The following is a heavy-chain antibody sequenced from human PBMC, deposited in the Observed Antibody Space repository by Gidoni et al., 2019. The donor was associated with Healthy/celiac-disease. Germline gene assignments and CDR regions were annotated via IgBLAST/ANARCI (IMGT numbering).Heavy chain of an antibody. CDR1: GFTFSSYS. V-gene: IGHV3-21*01. CDR2: ISSSSSYI. J-gene: IGHJ4*02. Sequence: EVQLVESGGGLVKPGGSLRLSCAASGFTFSSYSMNWVRQAPGKGLEWVSSISSSSSYIYYADSVKGRFTISRDNAKNSLYLQMNSLRAEDTAVYYCARDRGFGELLYLADYWGQGTLVTVSS. CDR3: ARDRGFGELLYLADY. D-gene: IGHD3-10*01.